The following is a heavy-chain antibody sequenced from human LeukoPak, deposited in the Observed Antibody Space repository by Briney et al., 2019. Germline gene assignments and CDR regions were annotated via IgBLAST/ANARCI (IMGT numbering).Heavy chain of an antibody. Sequence: GGSLRLSCAASGFTFSSYAMSWVRQAPGKGLEWVSAISGSGGSTYYADSVKGRFTISRDNSKNTLYLQMNSLRAEDTAVYYCAKASFRYCSGGSCYSPIGYWGQGTLVTVSS. D-gene: IGHD2-15*01. CDR3: AKASFRYCSGGSCYSPIGY. J-gene: IGHJ4*02. CDR2: ISGSGGST. V-gene: IGHV3-23*01. CDR1: GFTFSSYA.